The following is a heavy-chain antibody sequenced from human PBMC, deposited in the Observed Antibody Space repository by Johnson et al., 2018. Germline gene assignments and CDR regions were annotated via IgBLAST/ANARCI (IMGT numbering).Heavy chain of an antibody. D-gene: IGHD3-10*01. CDR2: IWFDGSKK. J-gene: IGHJ4*02. Sequence: VQLVESGGGLVKAGGSLRLSCAASGFAFSTYGMHWVRQAPGKGLEWVAVIWFDGSKKYYADSVRGRFSISRAHSKNTLGLQMSSLRADDTAVYYCARAGPGWHDDWGQGTLVNVSS. CDR1: GFAFSTYG. CDR3: ARAGPGWHDD. V-gene: IGHV3-33*01.